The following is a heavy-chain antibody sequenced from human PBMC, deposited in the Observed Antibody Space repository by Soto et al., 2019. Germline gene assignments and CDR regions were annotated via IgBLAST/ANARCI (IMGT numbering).Heavy chain of an antibody. CDR1: GGTFSSYA. D-gene: IGHD3-22*01. V-gene: IGHV1-69*13. CDR3: ARGALTMIRDFDY. J-gene: IGHJ4*02. Sequence: SVKVSCKASGGTFSSYAISWVRQAPGQGLEWMGGIIPIFGTANYAQKFQDRVTITADESTSTAYMELSSLRSEDTAVYYCARGALTMIRDFDYWGQGTLVTVSS. CDR2: IIPIFGTA.